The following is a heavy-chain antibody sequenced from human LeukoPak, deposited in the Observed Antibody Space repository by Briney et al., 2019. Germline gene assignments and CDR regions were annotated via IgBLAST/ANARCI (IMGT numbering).Heavy chain of an antibody. CDR2: IIPIFGTA. Sequence: GSSVKVSCKASGGTFSSYAISWVRQAPGQGLEWVGGIIPIFGTANYAQKFQGRVTITADESTSTAYMELSSLRSEDTAVYYCAIEFSSGYFNWFDPWGQGTLATVSS. CDR1: GGTFSSYA. D-gene: IGHD3-22*01. CDR3: AIEFSSGYFNWFDP. V-gene: IGHV1-69*01. J-gene: IGHJ5*02.